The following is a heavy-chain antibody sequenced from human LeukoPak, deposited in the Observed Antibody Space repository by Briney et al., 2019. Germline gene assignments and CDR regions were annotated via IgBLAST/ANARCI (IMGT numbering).Heavy chain of an antibody. CDR1: GYTFTSYG. J-gene: IGHJ4*02. CDR3: ARVPQITMVRGATDY. CDR2: ISAYNGNT. Sequence: GASVKVSCKASGYTFTSYGISWVRQAPGQGLEWMGWISAYNGNTNYAQKLQGRVTITADESTSTAYMELSSLRSEDTAVYYCARVPQITMVRGATDYWGQGTLVTVSS. V-gene: IGHV1-18*01. D-gene: IGHD3-10*01.